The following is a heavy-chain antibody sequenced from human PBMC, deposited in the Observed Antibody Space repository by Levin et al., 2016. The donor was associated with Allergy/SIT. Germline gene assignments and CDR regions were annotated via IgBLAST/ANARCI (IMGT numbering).Heavy chain of an antibody. J-gene: IGHJ6*02. D-gene: IGHD3-9*01. Sequence: GSLRLSCATSGFRFSDYWMHWVRQAAGKGLVPVSRISDDGRRTTYADSVKGRFTISRDNAKSTLYLQMTSLRAEDTALYYCVREWVFYDILTGHHRVYGMDVWGHGTTVTVS. CDR1: GFRFSDYW. CDR3: VREWVFYDILTGHHRVYGMDV. V-gene: IGHV3-74*01. CDR2: ISDDGRRT.